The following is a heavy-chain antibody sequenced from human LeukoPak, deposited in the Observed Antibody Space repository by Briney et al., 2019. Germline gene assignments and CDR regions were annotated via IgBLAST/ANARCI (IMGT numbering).Heavy chain of an antibody. J-gene: IGHJ4*02. CDR1: GYTLTELS. CDR2: FDPEDGET. Sequence: GASVKVSCKVSGYTLTELSMHWVRQAPGKGHEWMGGFDPEDGETIYAQKFQGRVTMTEDTSTDTAYMELSSLRSEDTAVYYCATPGGIGWEPTVTYYFDYWGQGTLVTVSS. D-gene: IGHD1-26*01. V-gene: IGHV1-24*01. CDR3: ATPGGIGWEPTVTYYFDY.